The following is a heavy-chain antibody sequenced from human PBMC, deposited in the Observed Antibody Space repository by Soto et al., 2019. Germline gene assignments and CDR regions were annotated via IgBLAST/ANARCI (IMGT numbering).Heavy chain of an antibody. V-gene: IGHV4-39*01. Sequence: SSETLSLTCTVSGGSISSSSYYWGWIRQPPGKGLEWIGSIYYSGSTYYNPSLKSRVTISVDTSKNQFSLKLSSVTAADTAVYYCAGDIVATTYNWGQGTLVTVS. D-gene: IGHD5-12*01. CDR2: IYYSGST. CDR3: AGDIVATTYN. J-gene: IGHJ4*02. CDR1: GGSISSSSYY.